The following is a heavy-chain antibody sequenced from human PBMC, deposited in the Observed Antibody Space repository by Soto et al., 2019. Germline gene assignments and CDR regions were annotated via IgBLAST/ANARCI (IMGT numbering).Heavy chain of an antibody. CDR1: GFTFSNYW. J-gene: IGHJ4*02. D-gene: IGHD3-3*02. Sequence: EVQLVESGGGLVQPGESLRLSCIASGFTFSNYWMGWVRQAPGKGLERVATMGPGASEKYYVGSVKGRFTTSRDNAKHPLYLQMNSLRADDTAVYYCATAVRGISICYWGQGTMDTVS. CDR2: MGPGASEK. V-gene: IGHV3-7*05. CDR3: ATAVRGISICY.